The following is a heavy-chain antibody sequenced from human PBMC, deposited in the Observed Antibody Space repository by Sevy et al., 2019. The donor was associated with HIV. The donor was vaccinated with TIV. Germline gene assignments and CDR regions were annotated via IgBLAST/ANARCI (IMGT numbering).Heavy chain of an antibody. D-gene: IGHD2-21*02. V-gene: IGHV3-33*03. J-gene: IGHJ4*02. CDR3: AKDESGGNCYFDF. CDR1: GFNFSEHG. Sequence: GGSLRLSCAASGFNFSEHGMHWVRQAPGKGLEWVAVIWFFGTGKYYGDSVKGRFTISRDNSKNTLYLQMDSLRPDDTAMHYCAKDESGGNCYFDFWGQGTLVTVSS. CDR2: IWFFGTGK.